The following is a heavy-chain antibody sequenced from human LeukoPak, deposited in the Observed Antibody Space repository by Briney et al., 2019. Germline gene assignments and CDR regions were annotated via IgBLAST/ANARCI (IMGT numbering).Heavy chain of an antibody. V-gene: IGHV3-23*01. J-gene: IGHJ3*02. CDR2: ISGSGDST. CDR1: GFTFRRYA. D-gene: IGHD5-12*01. CDR3: AKNSGYDPEDAFDI. Sequence: GWALRLSCVASGFTFRRYAMSGVRQAPGKGLEGVAAISGSGDSTYYADSVKGRFTISRDNSKNTLYLQMNSLRAEDTAVYYCAKNSGYDPEDAFDIWGQGTMVTVSS.